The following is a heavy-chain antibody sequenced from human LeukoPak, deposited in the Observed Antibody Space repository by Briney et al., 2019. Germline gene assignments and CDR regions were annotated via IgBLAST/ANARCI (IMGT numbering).Heavy chain of an antibody. CDR3: ARDQRCSRFDDGCDQWFFDL. Sequence: SETLSLTCTVFGGSISGYYWSWLRQSPEKGLEWIGYIYHSGFTHYNPSLRSRVTISVDLSRNQFSLKLTSATAADTAMYYCARDQRCSRFDDGCDQWFFDLWGRGTLVTVSS. CDR2: IYHSGFT. J-gene: IGHJ2*01. V-gene: IGHV4-59*01. CDR1: GGSISGYY. D-gene: IGHD3-10*02.